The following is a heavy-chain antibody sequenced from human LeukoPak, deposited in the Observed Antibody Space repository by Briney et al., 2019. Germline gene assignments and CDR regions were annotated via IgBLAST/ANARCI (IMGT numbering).Heavy chain of an antibody. V-gene: IGHV4-38-2*02. CDR2: INHSGGT. Sequence: SETLSLTCTVSGYSISSGYYWGWIRQPPGKGLEWIGEINHSGGTNYNASLKSRVTISLDTSKNQFSLKLSSVTAADTAVYYCARHYCSSTSCSYYFDYWGQGALVTVSS. J-gene: IGHJ4*02. CDR1: GYSISSGYY. D-gene: IGHD2-2*01. CDR3: ARHYCSSTSCSYYFDY.